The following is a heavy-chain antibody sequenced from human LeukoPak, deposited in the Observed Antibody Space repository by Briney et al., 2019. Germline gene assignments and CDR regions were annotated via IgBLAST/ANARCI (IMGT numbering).Heavy chain of an antibody. CDR3: ARAIVVVPLGGGPFDY. CDR2: IYHSGST. V-gene: IGHV4-30-2*01. CDR1: GGSISSGGYY. J-gene: IGHJ4*02. D-gene: IGHD2-2*01. Sequence: PSQTLSLTCTVSGGSISSGGYYWSWIRQPPGKGLEWIGYIYHSGSTYYNPSLKSRVTISVDRSKNQFSLKLSSVTAADTAVYYCARAIVVVPLGGGPFDYWGQGTLVTVSS.